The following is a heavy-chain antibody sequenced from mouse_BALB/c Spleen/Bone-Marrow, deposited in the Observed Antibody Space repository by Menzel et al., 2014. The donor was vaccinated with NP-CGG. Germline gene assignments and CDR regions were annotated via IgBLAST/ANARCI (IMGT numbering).Heavy chain of an antibody. CDR1: GIDLDKYW. CDR3: ARGLITLDF. D-gene: IGHD1-3*01. V-gene: IGHV5-17*03. J-gene: IGHJ2*01. Sequence: EETGGRLVTPGTPLTLTCTVSGIDLDKYWLSWVRQAPGEGLEWIGTIERHNIYYANWAKGRFTISRTSSTTVDLKMTSPTTEDTATYFCARGLITLDFWGQGTVVTVSS. CDR2: IERHNI.